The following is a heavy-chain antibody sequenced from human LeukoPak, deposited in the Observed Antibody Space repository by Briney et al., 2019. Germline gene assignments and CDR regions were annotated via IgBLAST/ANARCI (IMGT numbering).Heavy chain of an antibody. CDR3: AREWGYYFDY. CDR2: IKQDGSEK. D-gene: IGHD3-16*01. J-gene: IGHJ4*02. V-gene: IGHV3-7*01. Sequence: PGGSLRLSCAASGFTFSSHWMSWVRQAPGKGLEWVANIKQDGSEKYYVDSVKGRFTISRDNAKNSLYLQMNSLRAEDTAVYYCAREWGYYFDYWGQGTLVTVSS. CDR1: GFTFSSHW.